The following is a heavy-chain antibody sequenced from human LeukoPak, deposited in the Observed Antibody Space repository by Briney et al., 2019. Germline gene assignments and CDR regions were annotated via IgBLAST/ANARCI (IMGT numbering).Heavy chain of an antibody. D-gene: IGHD3-22*01. CDR2: IYTSGST. CDR3: ARTSYSYDINGWVPFDY. CDR1: GNSISSGDNY. Sequence: SETLSLTCTVSGNSISSGDNYWSWIRQPAGKGLEWIGRIYTSGSTNYNPSLKSRVTISGDTSKNQFSLRLSSVTAADTAVYYCARTSYSYDINGWVPFDYWGQGTLVTVSS. V-gene: IGHV4-61*02. J-gene: IGHJ4*02.